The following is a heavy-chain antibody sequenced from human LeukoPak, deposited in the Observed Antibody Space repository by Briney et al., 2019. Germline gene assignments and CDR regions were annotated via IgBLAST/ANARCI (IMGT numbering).Heavy chain of an antibody. J-gene: IGHJ4*02. Sequence: ASVKVSCKASGYTFTSYGISWVRQAPGQGLEWMGWISAYNGNTNYAQKLQGRVTMTTDTSTSTAYMELRSLRSDATAVYYCARVSLGLVWELRDFDYWGQGTLVTVSS. D-gene: IGHD1-26*01. CDR1: GYTFTSYG. CDR2: ISAYNGNT. V-gene: IGHV1-18*01. CDR3: ARVSLGLVWELRDFDY.